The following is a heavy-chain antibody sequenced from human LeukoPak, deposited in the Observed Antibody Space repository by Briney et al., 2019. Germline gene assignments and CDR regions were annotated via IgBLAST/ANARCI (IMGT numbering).Heavy chain of an antibody. Sequence: SETLSLTCTVSGGSISTSSYYWAWIRQPPEKGLEWIGSIKYNGNTYYNSALKSRDTISVDPSKNQFSLKLSSVTAADTAVYYCARERGFDSSGYYLDYWGQGTLVTVSS. CDR3: ARERGFDSSGYYLDY. J-gene: IGHJ4*02. CDR2: IKYNGNT. D-gene: IGHD3-22*01. CDR1: GGSISTSSYY. V-gene: IGHV4-39*07.